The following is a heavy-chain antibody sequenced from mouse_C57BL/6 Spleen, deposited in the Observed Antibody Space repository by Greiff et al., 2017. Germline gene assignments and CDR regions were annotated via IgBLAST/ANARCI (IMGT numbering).Heavy chain of an antibody. J-gene: IGHJ3*01. V-gene: IGHV1-26*01. Sequence: EVQLQQSGPELVKPGASVKISCKASGYTFTDYYMNWVKQSHGKSLEWIGDINPNNGGTSYNQKFKGKATLTVDTSSSTAYMELSRLTSEDSAVYYCASGYYYGSSPVAYWGQGTLVTVSA. CDR2: INPNNGGT. CDR1: GYTFTDYY. CDR3: ASGYYYGSSPVAY. D-gene: IGHD1-1*01.